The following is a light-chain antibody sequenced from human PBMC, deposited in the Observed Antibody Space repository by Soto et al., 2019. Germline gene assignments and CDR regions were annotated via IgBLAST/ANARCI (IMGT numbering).Light chain of an antibody. CDR2: KAS. J-gene: IGKJ5*01. Sequence: MSQSPSALSGSVGDRGTITCRASQTISSWLAWYQQKPGKAPKLLIYKASTLKSGVPSRFSGSGSGTEFTLTISSLEPEDFALYYCQQRSNWPITFGQGTRLEIK. CDR1: QTISSW. V-gene: IGKV1-5*03. CDR3: QQRSNWPIT.